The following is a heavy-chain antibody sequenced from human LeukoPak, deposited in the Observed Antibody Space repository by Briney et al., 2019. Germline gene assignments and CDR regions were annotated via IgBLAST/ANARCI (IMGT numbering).Heavy chain of an antibody. CDR3: ARGFSSSWYHYFDY. CDR1: GGSIRSSGYY. CDR2: IYYSGNT. J-gene: IGHJ4*02. V-gene: IGHV4-39*01. D-gene: IGHD6-13*01. Sequence: SETLSLTCTVSGGSIRSSGYYWAWIRQPPGKGLESIANIYYSGNTYYNPSLKSRVTISVDTSKNQFSLKLSSVTAADTAVYYCARGFSSSWYHYFDYWGQGTLVTVSS.